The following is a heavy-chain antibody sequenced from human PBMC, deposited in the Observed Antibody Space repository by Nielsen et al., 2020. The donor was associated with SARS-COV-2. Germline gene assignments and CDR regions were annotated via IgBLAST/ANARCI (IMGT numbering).Heavy chain of an antibody. V-gene: IGHV3-64D*08. Sequence: GGSLRLSCSASGFSFSIHAMHWVRQAPGKGLEFVSVINSRGDKRYYADSVEDRFTISRDNSKNTLYLEMSRLRPEDTAVYFCARVRSSGWFEALDVWGQGTLVTVSS. J-gene: IGHJ3*01. CDR3: ARVRSSGWFEALDV. D-gene: IGHD6-19*01. CDR2: INSRGDKR. CDR1: GFSFSIHA.